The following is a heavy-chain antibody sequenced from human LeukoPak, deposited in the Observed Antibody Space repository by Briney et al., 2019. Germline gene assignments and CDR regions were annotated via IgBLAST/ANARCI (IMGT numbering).Heavy chain of an antibody. D-gene: IGHD3-10*01. CDR2: FDPEDGET. V-gene: IGHV1-24*01. CDR1: GYTLTELS. Sequence: ASVKVSCKVSGYTLTELSMHWVRQAPGKGLEWMGGFDPEDGETIYAQKFQGRVTMTEDTSTDTAYMELSSLRSEDTAVCYCATIPVWFGELLFDYWGQGTLVTVSS. J-gene: IGHJ4*02. CDR3: ATIPVWFGELLFDY.